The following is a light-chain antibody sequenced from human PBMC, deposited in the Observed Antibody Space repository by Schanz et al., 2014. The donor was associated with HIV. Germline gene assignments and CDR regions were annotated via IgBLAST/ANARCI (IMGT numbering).Light chain of an antibody. CDR3: QQRSNWPPMYT. V-gene: IGKV3-15*01. CDR2: GAS. Sequence: ETVMTQSPAALSVTPGERATLSCRASQSISSNLAWYQQRPGQAPRLLIYGASTRATGIPARFSGSGSGTEFTLTISSLQSEDFAVYYCQQRSNWPPMYTFGQGTKLEIK. CDR1: QSISSN. J-gene: IGKJ2*01.